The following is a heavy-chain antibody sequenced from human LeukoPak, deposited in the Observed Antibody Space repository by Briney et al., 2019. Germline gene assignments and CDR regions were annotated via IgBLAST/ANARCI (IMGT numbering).Heavy chain of an antibody. D-gene: IGHD6-19*01. CDR3: ARESSSGWSAYFED. Sequence: ASVKVSCKTSGYTFTGNNIHWVRQAPGQGLEWMGWINPNRGGTHYAQKFQARVTMTRDTSTSTAYMEVTRLRSDDTAVYYCARESSSGWSAYFEDWGQGTLVTVSS. CDR2: INPNRGGT. CDR1: GYTFTGNN. J-gene: IGHJ4*02. V-gene: IGHV1-2*02.